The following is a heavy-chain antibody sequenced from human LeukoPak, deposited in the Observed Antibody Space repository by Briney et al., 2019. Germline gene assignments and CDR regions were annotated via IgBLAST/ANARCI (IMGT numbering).Heavy chain of an antibody. CDR1: GGSFSGYY. J-gene: IGHJ6*03. V-gene: IGHV4-34*01. CDR2: INPSGST. D-gene: IGHD3-22*01. CDR3: ARGRQEISMILVVMTGVSYYLDV. Sequence: SETLSLPFAVYGGSFSGYYWTWIRQSPGKGLEWIGEINPSGSTYYNPSLKSRLTISRDTSKNQFSLRLSSVTAADTAVYYCARGRQEISMILVVMTGVSYYLDVWGKGTTVTVS.